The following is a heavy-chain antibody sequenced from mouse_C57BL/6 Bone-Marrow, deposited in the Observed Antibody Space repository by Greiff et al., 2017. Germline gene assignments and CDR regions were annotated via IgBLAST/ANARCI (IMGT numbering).Heavy chain of an antibody. D-gene: IGHD2-3*01. J-gene: IGHJ3*01. CDR2: IYPRRGNT. Sequence: VQLQESGAELARPGASVKLSCKASGYTFTSYGISWVKQRTGQGLEWIGEIYPRRGNTYYNEKFKGKATLTADKSSSTAYMELRSLTSEDSAVYFCARWLLPWFAYWGQGTLVTVSA. CDR1: GYTFTSYG. CDR3: ARWLLPWFAY. V-gene: IGHV1-81*01.